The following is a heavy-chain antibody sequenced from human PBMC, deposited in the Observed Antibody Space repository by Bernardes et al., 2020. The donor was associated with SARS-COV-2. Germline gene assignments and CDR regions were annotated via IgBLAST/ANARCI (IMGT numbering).Heavy chain of an antibody. CDR2: IWYDGSNK. D-gene: IGHD6-13*01. Sequence: SLRLSCAASGFTFSSYGMHWVRQAPGKGLEWVAVIWYDGSNKYYADSVKGRFTISRDNSKNTLYLQMNSLRAEDTAVYYCAREATSSSWSEYYFDYWGQGTLVTVSS. V-gene: IGHV3-33*01. CDR1: GFTFSSYG. J-gene: IGHJ4*02. CDR3: AREATSSSWSEYYFDY.